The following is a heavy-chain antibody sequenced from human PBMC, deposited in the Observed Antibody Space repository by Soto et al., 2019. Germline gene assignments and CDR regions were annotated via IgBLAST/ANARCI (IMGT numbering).Heavy chain of an antibody. J-gene: IGHJ6*02. CDR2: IYYSGST. Sequence: QVQLQESGPGLVKPSQTLSLTCTVSGGSVSSGGYYWSWIRQHPGKGLEWIGYIYYSGSTYYNPPRHSHVTIPADTSKNQFSLKLSSVTAADTAVYYCANTPVEVVTARDGNYYYYGMDVWGQGTTVTVSS. D-gene: IGHD2-21*02. CDR3: ANTPVEVVTARDGNYYYYGMDV. V-gene: IGHV4-31*01. CDR1: GGSVSSGGYY.